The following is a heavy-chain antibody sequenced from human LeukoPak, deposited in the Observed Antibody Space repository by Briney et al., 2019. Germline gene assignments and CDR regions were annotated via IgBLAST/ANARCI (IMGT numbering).Heavy chain of an antibody. D-gene: IGHD1-26*01. CDR2: IIPHSGDT. CDR3: ARDSVGADDSFDI. J-gene: IGHJ3*02. CDR1: GYTPTVYY. V-gene: IGHV1-2*02. Sequence: ASVKVSCKASGYTPTVYYIHWVRQSTRQGLEWIGWIIPHSGDTYYADKFQGRVTMTRDASICAAYMELSSLRSDDTAVYYCARDSVGADDSFDIWGQGTKLTVSS.